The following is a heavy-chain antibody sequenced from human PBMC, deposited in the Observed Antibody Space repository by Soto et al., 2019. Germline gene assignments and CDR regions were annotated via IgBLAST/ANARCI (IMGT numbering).Heavy chain of an antibody. Sequence: ASVKVSCKASGYMFTKSAMHWVRQAPGQRLEWMGWISGDSGNTKYSPKLQDRVTITRDTSASTAYMELSSLRSEDTAVYYCARVSRLGQWAYYFDYWGQGTLVTVSS. D-gene: IGHD6-19*01. CDR2: ISGDSGNT. CDR3: ARVSRLGQWAYYFDY. V-gene: IGHV1-3*01. J-gene: IGHJ4*02. CDR1: GYMFTKSA.